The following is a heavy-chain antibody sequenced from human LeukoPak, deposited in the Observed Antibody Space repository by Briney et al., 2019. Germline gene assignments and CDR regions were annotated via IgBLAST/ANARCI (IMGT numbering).Heavy chain of an antibody. CDR1: GFTFSSYW. CDR3: ARETGYSSSWYVDY. J-gene: IGHJ4*02. V-gene: IGHV3-7*01. D-gene: IGHD6-13*01. Sequence: GGSLRLSCAASGFTFSSYWMSWVRQAPGKWLEWVANIKQDGSEKYYVDSVKGRFTTSRDNAKNSLYLQMNSLRAEDTAVYYCARETGYSSSWYVDYWGQGTLVTVSS. CDR2: IKQDGSEK.